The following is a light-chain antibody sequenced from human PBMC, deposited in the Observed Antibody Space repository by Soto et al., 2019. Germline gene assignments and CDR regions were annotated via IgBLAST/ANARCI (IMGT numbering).Light chain of an antibody. CDR2: KAS. V-gene: IGKV1-5*03. Sequence: DIPMTQSPSTLTASVGDRVTITCRASQSIGDWVAWYQQTPGKAPKLLIYKASSLQSGVPSRFSGSGSGTEFTLTISSLQPDDFATFYCQQYNSYPYTFRQGTKLEIK. J-gene: IGKJ2*01. CDR1: QSIGDW. CDR3: QQYNSYPYT.